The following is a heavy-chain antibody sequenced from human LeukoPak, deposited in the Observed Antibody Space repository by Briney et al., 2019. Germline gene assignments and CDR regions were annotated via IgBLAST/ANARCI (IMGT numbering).Heavy chain of an antibody. J-gene: IGHJ4*02. D-gene: IGHD3-22*01. CDR2: IFYSGST. Sequence: RPSETLSLTCTVSGGSISSSFYYWGWIRQSPGKGLEWIGNIFYSGSTYYNPSLKSRVTISVDTSKNQFSLKLSSVTAADTAVYYCATQAEYYETSGPTWDYWGQGTLVTVSS. CDR3: ATQAEYYETSGPTWDY. CDR1: GGSISSSFYY. V-gene: IGHV4-39*01.